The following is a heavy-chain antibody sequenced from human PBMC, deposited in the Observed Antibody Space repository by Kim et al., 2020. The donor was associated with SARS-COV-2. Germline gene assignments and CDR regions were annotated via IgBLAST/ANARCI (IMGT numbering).Heavy chain of an antibody. Sequence: GGSLRLSCAASGFTFSSYAMHWVRQAPGKGLEYVSAISSNGGSTYYANSVKGRFTISRDNSKNTLYLQMGSLRAEDMAVYYCARGTGATPGSDMDYWGQGTLVTVSS. CDR2: ISSNGGST. CDR3: ARGTGATPGSDMDY. CDR1: GFTFSSYA. J-gene: IGHJ4*02. D-gene: IGHD1-26*01. V-gene: IGHV3-64*01.